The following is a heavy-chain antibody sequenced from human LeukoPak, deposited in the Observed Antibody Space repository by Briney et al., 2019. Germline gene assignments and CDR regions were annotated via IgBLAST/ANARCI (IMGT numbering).Heavy chain of an antibody. CDR3: TAIKWFGELLYPNWFDP. Sequence: GGALRLSCAASGFTLSNAWMSWVRQAPGKGLEWVGRIKSKTDGGTTDYAAPVKGRFTISREDSKNTLYLQMNSLKTEDTAVYYCTAIKWFGELLYPNWFDPWGQGTLVTVSS. J-gene: IGHJ5*02. D-gene: IGHD3-10*01. CDR2: IKSKTDGGTT. CDR1: GFTLSNAW. V-gene: IGHV3-15*01.